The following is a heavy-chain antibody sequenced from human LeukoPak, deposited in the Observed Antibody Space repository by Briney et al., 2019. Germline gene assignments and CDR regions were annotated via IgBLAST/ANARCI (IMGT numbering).Heavy chain of an antibody. V-gene: IGHV4-39*01. CDR3: ARLIYYDSSGYYYFDY. CDR1: GGSISSSSYY. Sequence: SETLSLTCTVSGGSISSSSYYWGWIRQPPGKGLEWIGSIYYSGSTYYNPSLKSRVTISVDTSKNQFSLKLSSVTAADTAVYYCARLIYYDSSGYYYFDYWGQGTLVTVSS. CDR2: IYYSGST. D-gene: IGHD3-22*01. J-gene: IGHJ4*02.